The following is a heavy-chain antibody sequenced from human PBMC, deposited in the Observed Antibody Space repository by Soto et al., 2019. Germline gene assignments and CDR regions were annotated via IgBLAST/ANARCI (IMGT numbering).Heavy chain of an antibody. Sequence: LSLTCTVSGGSISSYYWSWIRQPPGKGLEWVGYIYYSGRTNYNPSLKSGVTISVDTSKNQFSLKLSSVTAADTAVYYCAGGFQEISDWNKGWFYPWGQGTLVTVSS. CDR1: GGSISSYY. CDR3: AGGFQEISDWNKGWFYP. D-gene: IGHD6-19*01. CDR2: IYYSGRT. J-gene: IGHJ5*02. V-gene: IGHV4-59*01.